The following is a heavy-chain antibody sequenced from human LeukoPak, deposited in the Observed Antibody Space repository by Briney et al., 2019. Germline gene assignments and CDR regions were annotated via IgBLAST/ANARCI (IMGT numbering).Heavy chain of an antibody. Sequence: PGGSLRLSCAASGFIFNSHTMNWVRQAPGKGLEWVSAISHSGYTTYYADSVKGRFTISRDNSKNTLYLQMNSLRAEDTAVYSCAKSQLGYCSGGSCFDAFDIWGQGTMVTVSS. V-gene: IGHV3-23*01. CDR2: ISHSGYTT. CDR3: AKSQLGYCSGGSCFDAFDI. J-gene: IGHJ3*02. CDR1: GFIFNSHT. D-gene: IGHD2-15*01.